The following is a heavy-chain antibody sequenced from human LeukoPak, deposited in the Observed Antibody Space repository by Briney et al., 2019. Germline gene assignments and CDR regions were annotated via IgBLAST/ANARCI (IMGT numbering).Heavy chain of an antibody. J-gene: IGHJ4*02. V-gene: IGHV1-69*06. Sequence: GASVKVSCKASGGTFSSYAISWVRQAPGQGLEWMGGIIPIFGTTNYAQKFQGRVTITADKSTSTAYMELSSLRSEDTAVYYCARNPKYFDTTVPPYFDYWGQGTLVTVSS. CDR3: ARNPKYFDTTVPPYFDY. CDR2: IIPIFGTT. CDR1: GGTFSSYA. D-gene: IGHD3-9*01.